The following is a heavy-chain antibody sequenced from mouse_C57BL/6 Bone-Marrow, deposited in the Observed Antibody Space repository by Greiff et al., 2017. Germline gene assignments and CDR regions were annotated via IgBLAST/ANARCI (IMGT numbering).Heavy chain of an antibody. Sequence: QVQLQQPGAELVKPGASVKLSCKASGYTFTSYWMHWVKQRPGQGLEWIGMIHPNSGSTNYNEKFKSKATLTVDKSSSTAYMQLSSLTSEDSAVYYCARSHDGSSYGYWGQGTTLTVSS. CDR3: ARSHDGSSYGY. D-gene: IGHD1-1*01. J-gene: IGHJ2*01. CDR1: GYTFTSYW. V-gene: IGHV1-64*01. CDR2: IHPNSGST.